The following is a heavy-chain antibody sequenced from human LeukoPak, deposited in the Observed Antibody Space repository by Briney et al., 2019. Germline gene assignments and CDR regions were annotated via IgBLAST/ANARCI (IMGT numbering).Heavy chain of an antibody. V-gene: IGHV1-46*03. D-gene: IGHD1-7*01. Sequence: ASVKVSCKASGYSFTSYYMNWVRQAPGQGLEWIGIINPIGGSTHYAQRFQGRLTMTRDTSTSTGYMELSSLRSEDTAVHYCARGELFFSAFDIWGQGTMVIVSS. J-gene: IGHJ3*02. CDR3: ARGELFFSAFDI. CDR1: GYSFTSYY. CDR2: INPIGGST.